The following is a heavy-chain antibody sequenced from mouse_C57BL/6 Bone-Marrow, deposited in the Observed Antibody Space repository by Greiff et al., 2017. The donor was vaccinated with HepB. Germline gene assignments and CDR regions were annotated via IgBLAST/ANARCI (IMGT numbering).Heavy chain of an antibody. D-gene: IGHD2-10*02. CDR2: IDPENGDT. CDR1: GFNIKDDY. J-gene: IGHJ2*01. V-gene: IGHV14-4*01. Sequence: VQLQQSGAELVRPGASDKLSCTASGFNIKDDYMHWVKQRPEQGLEWIGWIDPENGDTEYASKFQGKATITADTSSNTAYLQLSSLTSEDTAVYYCTQGDSIDYWGQGTTLTVSS. CDR3: TQGDSIDY.